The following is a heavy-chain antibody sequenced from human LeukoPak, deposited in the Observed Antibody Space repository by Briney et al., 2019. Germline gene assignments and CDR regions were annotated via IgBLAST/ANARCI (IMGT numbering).Heavy chain of an antibody. CDR2: INSDGSAT. CDR3: ARGYDFWSGGYYYNNGLDV. J-gene: IGHJ6*02. Sequence: PGGSLRLSCAASGFTFSNYWMHWVRQVPGKGLVWISRINSDGSATSYADSVKGRFTISRDNAKNTLYLQMNSLRAEDTAVYYCARGYDFWSGGYYYNNGLDVWGQGTTVTVSS. V-gene: IGHV3-74*01. CDR1: GFTFSNYW. D-gene: IGHD3-3*01.